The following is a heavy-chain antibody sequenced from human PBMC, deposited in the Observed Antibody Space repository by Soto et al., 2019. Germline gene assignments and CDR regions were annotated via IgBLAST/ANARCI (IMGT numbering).Heavy chain of an antibody. V-gene: IGHV4-4*07. Sequence: QVQLQESGPGLVKPSETLSVTCTVSGGSMTGYFWSWIRQPAGKALEWIGHVYNSGNTDYNPSLASRITMAVDTSKRQFSLKVKSVTAADTAVYYCARTHWVSGTEYWGQGILVTVSS. D-gene: IGHD6-19*01. CDR2: VYNSGNT. CDR1: GGSMTGYF. J-gene: IGHJ4*02. CDR3: ARTHWVSGTEY.